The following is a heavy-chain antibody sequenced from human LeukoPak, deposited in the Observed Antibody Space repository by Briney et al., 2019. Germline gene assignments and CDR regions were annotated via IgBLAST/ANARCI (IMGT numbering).Heavy chain of an antibody. D-gene: IGHD6-6*01. Sequence: GGSLRLSCAASGFTVSDNYMSWVRQAPGKGLEWVSLIYSGGTTDYADSVKGRFTISRDISKNTLSLQMSSLRAEDTAVYYCAKGEARPIWGQGTMVTVSS. V-gene: IGHV3-53*01. J-gene: IGHJ3*02. CDR2: IYSGGTT. CDR1: GFTVSDNY. CDR3: AKGEARPI.